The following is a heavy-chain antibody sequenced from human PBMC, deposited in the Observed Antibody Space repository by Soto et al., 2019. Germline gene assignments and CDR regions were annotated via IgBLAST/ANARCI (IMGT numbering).Heavy chain of an antibody. J-gene: IGHJ6*02. D-gene: IGHD6-19*01. CDR1: GFTFSSYG. V-gene: IGHV3-30*18. Sequence: GGSLRLSCAASGFTFSSYGMHWVRQAPGKGLEWVAVISYDGSNKYYADSVKGRFTISRDNSKNTLYLQMNSLRAEDTAVYYCAKTGYSSGWEPYYYYGMDVWGQGTTVTVSS. CDR3: AKTGYSSGWEPYYYYGMDV. CDR2: ISYDGSNK.